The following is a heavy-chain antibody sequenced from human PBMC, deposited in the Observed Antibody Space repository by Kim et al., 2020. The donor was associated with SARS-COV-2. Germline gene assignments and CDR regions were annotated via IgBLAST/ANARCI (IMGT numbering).Heavy chain of an antibody. V-gene: IGHV3-11*06. J-gene: IGHJ3*02. D-gene: IGHD3-3*01. Sequence: GRFTISRDNARNSLYLQMNSLRAEDTAVYYCARDTTSDFWNHSYRNDAFDIWGQGTMVTVSS. CDR3: ARDTTSDFWNHSYRNDAFDI.